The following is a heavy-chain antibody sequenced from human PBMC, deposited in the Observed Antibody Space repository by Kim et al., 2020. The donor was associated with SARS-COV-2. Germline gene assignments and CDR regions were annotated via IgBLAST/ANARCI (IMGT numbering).Heavy chain of an antibody. J-gene: IGHJ6*03. Sequence: GGSLRLSCAASGFTFSSYWMHWVRQAPGKGLVWVSRINSDGSSTIYADSVKGRFTISRDNAKNTLYLQMNSLRAEDTAVYYCAREGDRSLLTYYDFWSGSYYYMDVWGKGTTGTVSS. V-gene: IGHV3-74*01. CDR2: INSDGSST. CDR3: AREGDRSLLTYYDFWSGSYYYMDV. CDR1: GFTFSSYW. D-gene: IGHD3-3*01.